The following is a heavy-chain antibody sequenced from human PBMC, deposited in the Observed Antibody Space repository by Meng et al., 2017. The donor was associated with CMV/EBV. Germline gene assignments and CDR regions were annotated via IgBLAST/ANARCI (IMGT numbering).Heavy chain of an antibody. CDR1: GYTFTSYD. CDR3: ARSLGARRTGIVAAGFDY. J-gene: IGHJ4*02. V-gene: IGHV1-8*03. D-gene: IGHD6-13*01. CDR2: MNPNSGNT. Sequence: ASVKVSCKASGYTFTSYDINWVRQATGQGLEWMGWMNPNSGNTGYAQKFQGRVTITRNTSISTAYMELSSLRSEDTAVYYCARSLGARRTGIVAAGFDYWGQGTLVTVSS.